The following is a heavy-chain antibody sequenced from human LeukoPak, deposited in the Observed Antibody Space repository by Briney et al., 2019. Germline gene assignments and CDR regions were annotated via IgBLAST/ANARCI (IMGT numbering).Heavy chain of an antibody. J-gene: IGHJ4*02. CDR2: IYNSGLA. V-gene: IGHV4-59*08. CDR3: ARHGGQYDFDY. D-gene: IGHD3-16*01. Sequence: SQTLSLTCTVSGGSISTYYWSWIRQPPGKELEWIGYIYNSGLANYNPSLKSRVTISVDASRNQFSLNLNSVTAADAAIYYCARHGGQYDFDYWGQGTLVTVSS. CDR1: GGSISTYY.